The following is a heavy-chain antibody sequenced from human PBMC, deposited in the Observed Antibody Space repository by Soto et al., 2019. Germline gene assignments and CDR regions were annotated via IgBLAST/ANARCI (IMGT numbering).Heavy chain of an antibody. J-gene: IGHJ6*02. CDR3: VRDLSGWGLTNGHFGVDV. V-gene: IGHV1-3*01. CDR1: GYTFVNYA. CDR2: INAGKGNT. Sequence: QVQLVQSGAEVKKPGASVMVSCKASGYTFVNYAIHWVRQAPGQKFEWMGWINAGKGNTRSLQKFQDRLTFTRDTSATTAYMELGSLRAEDTAVYFCVRDLSGWGLTNGHFGVDVWCQGTTVIVSS. D-gene: IGHD3-16*01.